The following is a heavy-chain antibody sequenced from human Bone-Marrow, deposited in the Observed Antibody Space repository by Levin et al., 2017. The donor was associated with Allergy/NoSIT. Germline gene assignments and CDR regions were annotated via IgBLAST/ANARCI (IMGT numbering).Heavy chain of an antibody. CDR2: ISGSGRST. V-gene: IGHV3-23*01. Sequence: GGSLRLSCAASKFTFSTYAMSWVRQAPGKGLEWVSSISGSGRSTYYAASVKGRFTISRDNSKNTVFLQMHSLRAGDTAVFYCAKERDYGRYGKDAFDIWGQGTMVTVSS. D-gene: IGHD4-17*01. J-gene: IGHJ3*02. CDR3: AKERDYGRYGKDAFDI. CDR1: KFTFSTYA.